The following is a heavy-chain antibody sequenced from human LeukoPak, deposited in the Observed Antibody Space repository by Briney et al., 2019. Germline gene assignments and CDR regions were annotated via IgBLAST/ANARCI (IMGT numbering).Heavy chain of an antibody. D-gene: IGHD3-3*01. J-gene: IGHJ6*02. CDR2: ISYDGSNE. CDR3: ARGGITIFGVVIYYYYYGMDV. V-gene: IGHV3-30-3*01. CDR1: GFTFSGYA. Sequence: GGSLRLSCAASGFTFSGYAMHWVRQAPGKGLEWVAVISYDGSNEYYADSVKGRFTISRDNSKNTLYLQMDSLRAEDTAVYYCARGGITIFGVVIYYYYYGMDVWGQGTTVTVSS.